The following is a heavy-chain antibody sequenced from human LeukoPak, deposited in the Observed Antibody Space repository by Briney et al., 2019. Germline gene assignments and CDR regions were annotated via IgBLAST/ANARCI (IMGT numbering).Heavy chain of an antibody. CDR2: INTISGGT. CDR1: GYTFTAYY. CDR3: ARAPPITRGPFDP. D-gene: IGHD3-10*01. J-gene: IGHJ5*02. Sequence: ASVNVSCKASGYTFTAYYIHWVRQAPGQGLEWIGWINTISGGTNYAQKFQGRVTMTRGTSISTVYMELSRLRSDDTAVYYCARAPPITRGPFDPWGQGTLVTVSS. V-gene: IGHV1-2*02.